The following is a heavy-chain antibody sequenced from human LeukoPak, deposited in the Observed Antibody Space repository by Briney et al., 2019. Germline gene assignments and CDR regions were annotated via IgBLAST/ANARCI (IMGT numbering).Heavy chain of an antibody. Sequence: VASVKVSCKASGGTFSSYAISWVRQAPGQGLEWMGGIIPIFGTANYAQKFQGRVTITADESTSTAYMELSSLRSEDTAVYYCARRPGIAVAGLDYWGQGTPVTVSS. CDR1: GGTFSSYA. D-gene: IGHD6-19*01. CDR2: IIPIFGTA. CDR3: ARRPGIAVAGLDY. V-gene: IGHV1-69*01. J-gene: IGHJ4*02.